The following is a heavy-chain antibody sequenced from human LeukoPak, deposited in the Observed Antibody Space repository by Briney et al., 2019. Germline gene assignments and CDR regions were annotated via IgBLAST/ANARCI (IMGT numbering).Heavy chain of an antibody. CDR3: ARSFGESYFDY. D-gene: IGHD3-10*01. CDR2: ISYSGNT. CDR1: GGSISSYF. V-gene: IGHV4-59*06. J-gene: IGHJ4*02. Sequence: SETLSLTCTVSGGSISSYFWSWIRQHPGKGLEWIGYISYSGNTYYNPSLKSRLTISVDTSKNQFSLKLSSVTAADTAVYYCARSFGESYFDYWGQGILVTVSS.